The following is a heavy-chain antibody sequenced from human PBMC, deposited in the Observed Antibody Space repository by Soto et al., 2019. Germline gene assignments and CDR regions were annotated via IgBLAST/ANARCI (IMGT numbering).Heavy chain of an antibody. V-gene: IGHV3-23*01. CDR1: GFTFSSYA. CDR3: AKGRYCSSTSCYYYYYYYYMDV. Sequence: GGSLRLSCAASGFTFSSYAMSWVRQAPGKGLEWVSAISGSGGSTYYADSVKGRFTISRDNSKNTLYLQMNSLRAEDTAVYYCAKGRYCSSTSCYYYYYYYYMDVWGKGTTVTVSS. CDR2: ISGSGGST. D-gene: IGHD2-2*01. J-gene: IGHJ6*03.